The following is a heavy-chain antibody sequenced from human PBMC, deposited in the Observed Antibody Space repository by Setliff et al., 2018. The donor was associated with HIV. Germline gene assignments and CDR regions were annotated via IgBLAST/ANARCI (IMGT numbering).Heavy chain of an antibody. Sequence: ASVKVSCKASGYTFITYYMHWVRQAPGQGLEWMGIINPSGGSTNYAQKFQGRVTMTRDTSTITVYMELSSLRSEDTAVYYCARDHMSVGAWVGATSRGLFQHWGQGTLVTVSS. CDR2: INPSGGST. V-gene: IGHV1-46*01. CDR1: GYTFITYY. D-gene: IGHD1-26*01. J-gene: IGHJ1*01. CDR3: ARDHMSVGAWVGATSRGLFQH.